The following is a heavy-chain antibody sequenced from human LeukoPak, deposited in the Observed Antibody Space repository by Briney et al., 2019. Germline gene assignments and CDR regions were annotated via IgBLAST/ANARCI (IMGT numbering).Heavy chain of an antibody. J-gene: IGHJ4*02. CDR3: ARYFSGKTLDY. Sequence: SETLSLTRTVSGGSINNYYWTWIRQPPGKGLEWIGYIHYSGSANYNPSLKSRVTISVDTSKNQFSLNLSSVTAADTAVYYCARYFSGKTLDYWGQGTLVTVSS. D-gene: IGHD1-1*01. CDR2: IHYSGSA. V-gene: IGHV4-59*12. CDR1: GGSINNYY.